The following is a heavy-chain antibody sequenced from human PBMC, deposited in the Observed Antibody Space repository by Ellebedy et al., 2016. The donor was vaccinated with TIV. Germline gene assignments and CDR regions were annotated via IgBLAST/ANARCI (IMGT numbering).Heavy chain of an antibody. V-gene: IGHV4-34*01. CDR1: SGSFRDYY. J-gene: IGHJ3*02. D-gene: IGHD3-3*01. CDR3: ARVAHYDFWSGYNDAFDI. Sequence: SQTLSLTCAVYSGSFRDYYWAWIRQPPGKGLEWIGQINHSGSTNYNPSLKSRVTISVDTSKKQFSLNLSSVSAADTAVFYCARVAHYDFWSGYNDAFDIWGQGTMVTVSS. CDR2: INHSGST.